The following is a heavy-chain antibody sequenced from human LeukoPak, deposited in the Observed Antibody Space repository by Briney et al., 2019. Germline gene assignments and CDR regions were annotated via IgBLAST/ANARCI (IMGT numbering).Heavy chain of an antibody. CDR1: GFTFSTYA. CDR2: ISGSGGAT. V-gene: IGHV3-23*01. CDR3: TTDREGGMDV. J-gene: IGHJ6*02. Sequence: GGSLRLSCVASGFTFSTYAMNWVRQAPGKGLEWVSAISGSGGATYYADSVKGRFTISRDNSKNTLYLQMNSLKTEDTAVYYCTTDREGGMDVWGQGTTVTVSS.